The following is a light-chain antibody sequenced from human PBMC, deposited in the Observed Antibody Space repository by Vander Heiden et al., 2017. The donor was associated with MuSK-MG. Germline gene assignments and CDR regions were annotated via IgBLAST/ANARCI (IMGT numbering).Light chain of an antibody. Sequence: IVLPQSPATLSLSPGERATLSCRSSQSVSSYLAWYQQNPGQAPRLLIYDASNRATGIPARFSGSGSGPDFTLTISSLEPEDFAVYYCQQRSNWPPRYTFGQGTKLEI. CDR1: QSVSSY. CDR2: DAS. CDR3: QQRSNWPPRYT. J-gene: IGKJ2*01. V-gene: IGKV3-11*01.